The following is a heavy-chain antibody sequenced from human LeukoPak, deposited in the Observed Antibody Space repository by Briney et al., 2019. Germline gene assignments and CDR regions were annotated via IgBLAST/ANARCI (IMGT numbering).Heavy chain of an antibody. CDR1: GYTFTSYG. J-gene: IGHJ4*02. Sequence: GASVKVSCKASGYTFTSYGISWVRQAPGQGLEWMGWISAYNGNTNYAQKLQGRVTMTTDTSTSTAYMELRSPRSDDTAVYYCARDRSRITIFGVVTDTDFDYWGQGTLVTVSS. CDR3: ARDRSRITIFGVVTDTDFDY. V-gene: IGHV1-18*01. D-gene: IGHD3-3*01. CDR2: ISAYNGNT.